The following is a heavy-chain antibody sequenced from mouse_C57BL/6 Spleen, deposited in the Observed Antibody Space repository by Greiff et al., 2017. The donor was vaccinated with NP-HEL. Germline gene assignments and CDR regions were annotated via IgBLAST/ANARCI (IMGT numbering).Heavy chain of an antibody. CDR1: GFTFSSYG. J-gene: IGHJ2*01. Sequence: EVQRVESGGDLVKPGGSLKLSCAASGFTFSSYGMSWVRQTPDKRLEWVATISSGGSYTYYPDSVKGRFTISRDNAKNTLYLQMSSLKSEDTAMYYCARQPYDYDVKYYFDYWGQGTTLTVSS. CDR3: ARQPYDYDVKYYFDY. V-gene: IGHV5-6*01. D-gene: IGHD2-4*01. CDR2: ISSGGSYT.